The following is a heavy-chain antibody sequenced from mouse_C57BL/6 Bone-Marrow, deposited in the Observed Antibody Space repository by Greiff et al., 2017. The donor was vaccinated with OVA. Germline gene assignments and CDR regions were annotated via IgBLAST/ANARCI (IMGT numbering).Heavy chain of an antibody. CDR1: GFSLTSYG. J-gene: IGHJ3*01. D-gene: IGHD1-1*01. CDR3: AREFYYYGSSYGFAY. V-gene: IGHV2-2*01. CDR2: IWSGGST. Sequence: VQLQQSGPGLVQPSQSLSITCTVSGFSLTSYGVHWVRQSPGKGLEWLGVIWSGGSTDYNAAFISRLSISKDNSKSQVFFKMNSLQADDTAIYYCAREFYYYGSSYGFAYWGQGTLVTVSA.